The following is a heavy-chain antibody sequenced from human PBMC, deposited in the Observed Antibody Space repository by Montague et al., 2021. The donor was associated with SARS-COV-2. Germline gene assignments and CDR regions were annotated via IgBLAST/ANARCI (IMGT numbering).Heavy chain of an antibody. J-gene: IGHJ3*02. D-gene: IGHD5-12*01. V-gene: IGHV3-11*01. CDR3: ARDQGGYGTFDI. CDR1: GFIFSDYY. CDR2: ISGSGSKT. Sequence: SLRLSCAASGFIFSDYYMTWIRQAPGKGLEWVSHISGSGSKTYYAESVKGRSTISRDTANNSVYLQMKFLGAEDTAVYYCARDQGGYGTFDIWGQGTMVTVSS.